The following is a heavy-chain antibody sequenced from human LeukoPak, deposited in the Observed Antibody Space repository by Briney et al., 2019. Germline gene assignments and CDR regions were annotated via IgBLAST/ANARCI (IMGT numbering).Heavy chain of an antibody. Sequence: GGSLRLSCAASGFTFSIYAMSWVRQAPGKGLEWVSAIGDTTYYADSVEGRFTISRDNSKNTLYLQMNSLRAEDAAIYYCAKAXXFVGANFFDYWGQGTLVTVSS. J-gene: IGHJ4*02. CDR3: AKAXXFVGANFFDY. D-gene: IGHD1-26*01. CDR1: GFTFSIYA. V-gene: IGHV3-23*01. CDR2: IGDTT.